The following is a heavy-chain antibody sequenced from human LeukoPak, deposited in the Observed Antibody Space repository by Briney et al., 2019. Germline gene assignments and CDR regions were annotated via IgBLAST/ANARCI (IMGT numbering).Heavy chain of an antibody. CDR2: INPNSGGT. V-gene: IGHV1-2*02. CDR3: ARDFTRITMVRESYNWFDP. D-gene: IGHD3-10*01. CDR1: GYTFTGYY. J-gene: IGHJ5*02. Sequence: ASVKVSCKASGYTFTGYYMHWVRQAPGQGLEWMGWINPNSGGTNCAQKFQGRVTMTRDTSINTAYMELSSLRFDDTAVYYCARDFTRITMVRESYNWFDPWGQGTLVTVSS.